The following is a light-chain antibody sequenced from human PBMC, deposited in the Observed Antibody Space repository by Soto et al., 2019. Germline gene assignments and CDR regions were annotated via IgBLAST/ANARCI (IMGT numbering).Light chain of an antibody. J-gene: IGLJ1*01. Sequence: QSVLTQPRSVSGSPGQSVTISCTGTSSDIGRYNFVSWYQQHPGKAPHLLIFDVTKRPSGVPDRFSGSRSGNTASLTISGLQAYDEADFYCCSYVGTYTYVFGTGTKVTVL. CDR2: DVT. CDR1: SSDIGRYNF. V-gene: IGLV2-11*01. CDR3: CSYVGTYTYV.